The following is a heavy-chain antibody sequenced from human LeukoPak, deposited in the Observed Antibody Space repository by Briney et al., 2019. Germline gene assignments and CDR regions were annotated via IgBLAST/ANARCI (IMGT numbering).Heavy chain of an antibody. D-gene: IGHD2-2*01. Sequence: ASVKVSCKPSGYTFTSFGLTWVRQAPGQGLEWMGWMNPNSGNTGYAQKFQGRVTMTRNTSISTAYMELSSLRSEDTAVYYCARGGRSSTSCCDYWGQGTLVTVSS. J-gene: IGHJ4*02. V-gene: IGHV1-8*01. CDR2: MNPNSGNT. CDR3: ARGGRSSTSCCDY. CDR1: GYTFTSFG.